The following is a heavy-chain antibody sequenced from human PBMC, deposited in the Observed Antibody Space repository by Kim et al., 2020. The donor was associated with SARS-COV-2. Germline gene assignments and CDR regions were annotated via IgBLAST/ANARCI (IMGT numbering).Heavy chain of an antibody. J-gene: IGHJ4*02. D-gene: IGHD6-19*01. CDR3: AKDFAYSSGRMGDY. V-gene: IGHV3-23*01. Sequence: ADSVKGPFTNSRDKSKNTLYLPMNSLRAEDTAVYYCAKDFAYSSGRMGDYWGQGTLVTVSS.